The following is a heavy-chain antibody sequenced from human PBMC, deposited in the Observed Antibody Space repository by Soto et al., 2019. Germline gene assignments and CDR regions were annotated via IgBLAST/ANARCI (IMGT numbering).Heavy chain of an antibody. J-gene: IGHJ6*03. D-gene: IGHD4-17*01. CDR1: GYTLTELS. V-gene: IGHV1-24*01. CDR3: ATAIPLDYGDFSYYYYYMDV. CDR2: FDPEDGET. Sequence: GESLKISCKVSGYTLTELSMHWVRQAPGKGLEWMGGFDPEDGETIYAQKFQGRVTMTEDTSTDTAYMELSSLRSEDTAVYYCATAIPLDYGDFSYYYYYMDVWGKGTTVTVSS.